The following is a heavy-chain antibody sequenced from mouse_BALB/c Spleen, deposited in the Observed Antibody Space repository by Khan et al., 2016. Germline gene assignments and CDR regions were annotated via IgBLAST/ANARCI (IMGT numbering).Heavy chain of an antibody. CDR1: GYSITSDYA. V-gene: IGHV3-2*02. Sequence: EVQLQESGPGLVKPSQSLSLTCTVTGYSITSDYAWNWIRQFPGNKLEWMGYISYSGSTSYNPSLKSRISITRDTSKNQFFLQLNSVTTEDTATYYCASRDAMDYWGQGTSVTVSS. CDR2: ISYSGST. D-gene: IGHD3-3*01. CDR3: ASRDAMDY. J-gene: IGHJ4*01.